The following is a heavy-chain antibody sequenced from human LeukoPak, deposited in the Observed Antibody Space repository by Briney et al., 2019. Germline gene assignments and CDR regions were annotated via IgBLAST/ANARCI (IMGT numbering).Heavy chain of an antibody. D-gene: IGHD3-22*01. CDR1: GGSISSSSYY. Sequence: SETLSLTCTVSGGSISSSSYYWSWIRQPAGKGLEWIGRIYTSGSTNYNPSLKSRVTISVDTSKNQFSLKLSSVTAADTAVYYCARDDYYDSSGHDYWGQGTLVTVSS. J-gene: IGHJ4*02. CDR3: ARDDYYDSSGHDY. V-gene: IGHV4-61*02. CDR2: IYTSGST.